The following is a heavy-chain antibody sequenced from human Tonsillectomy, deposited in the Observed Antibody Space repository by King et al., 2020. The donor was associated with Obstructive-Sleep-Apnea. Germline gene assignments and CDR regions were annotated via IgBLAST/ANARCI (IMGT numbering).Heavy chain of an antibody. CDR2: INHSGST. CDR3: AWSIVPTNVFDY. D-gene: IGHD5-12*01. Sequence: VQLQQWGAGRVKPSETLTLTCAVCGGSFSGYFWNWIRQPPGKGLEWIGEINHSGSTNYNPSLESRVTISLETSMNQFSLKMSSLTAADTAVYYCAWSIVPTNVFDYWGQGALVTVSS. CDR1: GGSFSGYF. V-gene: IGHV4-34*01. J-gene: IGHJ4*02.